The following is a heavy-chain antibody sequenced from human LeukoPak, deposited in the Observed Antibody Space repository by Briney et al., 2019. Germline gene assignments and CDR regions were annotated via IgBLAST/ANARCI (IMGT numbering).Heavy chain of an antibody. V-gene: IGHV3-23*01. CDR2: ISGSGGST. D-gene: IGHD2-2*01. CDR1: GFTFSSDA. Sequence: GGSLRLSCAASGFTFSSDAMSWVRQAPGKGLEWVSAISGSGGSTYYADSVKGRFTISRDNTKNTLYLQMKSPRAADTAVFYFAKSRPRYFDYWGQGTMVTVSS. CDR3: AKSRPRYFDY. J-gene: IGHJ4*02.